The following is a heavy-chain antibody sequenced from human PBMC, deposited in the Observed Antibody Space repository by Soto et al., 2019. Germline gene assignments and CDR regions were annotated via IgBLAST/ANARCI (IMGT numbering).Heavy chain of an antibody. V-gene: IGHV1-18*01. Sequence: QVQLVQSGAEVKKPGASVKVSCKASGYTFTSYGISWVRQAPGQGLEWMGWISAYNGNTNYAQKLQGRVTMTTDTSTTTPYRELRSRRSDDTAVYYRAVSTSGRGFDYWGQGTLVTVSS. CDR3: AVSTSGRGFDY. J-gene: IGHJ4*02. CDR1: GYTFTSYG. D-gene: IGHD2-2*01. CDR2: ISAYNGNT.